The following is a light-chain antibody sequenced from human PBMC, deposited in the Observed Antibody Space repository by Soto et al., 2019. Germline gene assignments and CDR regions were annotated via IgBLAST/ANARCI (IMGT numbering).Light chain of an antibody. CDR1: QSVSSN. J-gene: IGKJ3*01. V-gene: IGKV3-15*01. Sequence: EIVMTQSPATLSMSPGERATLSCRASQSVSSNLAWYQQKPGQAPRLLIYGASTRATDIPGRFSGSGSGTEFTLTITSRQSEDFAVYYGQQYNNWPKFTFGPGTKVDIK. CDR2: GAS. CDR3: QQYNNWPKFT.